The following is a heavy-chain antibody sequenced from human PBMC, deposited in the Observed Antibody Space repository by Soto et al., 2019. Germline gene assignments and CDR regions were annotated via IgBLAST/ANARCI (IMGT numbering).Heavy chain of an antibody. V-gene: IGHV1-8*01. Sequence: ASVKVSCKASGYTFTSYDINWVRQATGQGLEWMGWMNPNSGNTGYAQKFQGRVTMTRNTSISTAYMELSSLRSEDTAVYYCARVQVTTSYYYYYYMDVWGKGTTVTVSS. J-gene: IGHJ6*03. CDR2: MNPNSGNT. CDR3: ARVQVTTSYYYYYYMDV. CDR1: GYTFTSYD. D-gene: IGHD4-17*01.